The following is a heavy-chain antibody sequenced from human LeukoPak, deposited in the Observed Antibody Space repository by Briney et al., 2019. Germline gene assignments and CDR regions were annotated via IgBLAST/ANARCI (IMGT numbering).Heavy chain of an antibody. CDR3: ATYYDSSGTFDY. Sequence: GASVKVSCKASGYTFTSYYMHWVRQAPGQGLEWMGLINPSGGGTTYAQKFQGRVTMTRDTSTSTVYMELSSLSSEGTAVYYCATYYDSSGTFDYWGQGTLVTVSS. D-gene: IGHD3-22*01. J-gene: IGHJ4*02. CDR1: GYTFTSYY. V-gene: IGHV1-46*01. CDR2: INPSGGGT.